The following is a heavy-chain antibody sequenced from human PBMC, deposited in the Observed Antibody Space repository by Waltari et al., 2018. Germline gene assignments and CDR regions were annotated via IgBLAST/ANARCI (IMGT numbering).Heavy chain of an antibody. Sequence: QVQIVQPGAEVKKPGASVKVSCKASGYTFRTYSMHWVRQAPGHSLEWMGWINVGAGNTKYSPKVQDRSTISRATAASTAYIELSSLRSEDTAVYYGVRHFGVVRTHFYYYGMDVWGQGTTVTVSS. CDR1: GYTFRTYS. CDR3: VRHFGVVRTHFYYYGMDV. D-gene: IGHD3-3*01. CDR2: INVGAGNT. J-gene: IGHJ6*02. V-gene: IGHV1-3*01.